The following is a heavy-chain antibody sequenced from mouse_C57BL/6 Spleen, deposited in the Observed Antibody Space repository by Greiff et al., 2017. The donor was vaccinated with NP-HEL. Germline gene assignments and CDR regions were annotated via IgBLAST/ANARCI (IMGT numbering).Heavy chain of an antibody. CDR2: ISNGGGST. CDR3: ARQELPYAMDY. J-gene: IGHJ4*01. V-gene: IGHV5-12*01. Sequence: EVKLMESGGGLVQPGGSLKLSCAASGFTFSDYYMYWVRQTPEKRLEWVAYISNGGGSTYYPDTVKGRFTISRDNAKNTLYLQMSRLKSEDTAMYYCARQELPYAMDYWGQGTSVTVSS. CDR1: GFTFSDYY.